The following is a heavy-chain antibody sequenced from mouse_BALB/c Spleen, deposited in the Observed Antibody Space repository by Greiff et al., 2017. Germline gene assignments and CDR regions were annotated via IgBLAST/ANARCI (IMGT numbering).Heavy chain of an antibody. CDR2: IYPGDGDT. CDR1: GYTFTSYW. V-gene: IGHV1-87*01. J-gene: IGHJ3*01. D-gene: IGHD1-1*01. CDR3: ARDRYDGRSSFAY. Sequence: QVQLQQSGAELARPGASVKLSCKASGYTFTSYWMQWVKQRPGQGLEWIGAIYPGDGDTRYTQKFKGKATLTADKSSSTAYMQLSSVASEDSAVYYCARDRYDGRSSFAYWGQGTLVTGSA.